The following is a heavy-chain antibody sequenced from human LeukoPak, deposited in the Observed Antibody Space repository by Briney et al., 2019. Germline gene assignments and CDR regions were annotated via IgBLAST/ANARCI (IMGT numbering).Heavy chain of an antibody. V-gene: IGHV1-18*04. D-gene: IGHD3-22*01. CDR1: GYTFTGYY. CDR2: ISTYNGNT. J-gene: IGHJ4*02. Sequence: ASVKVSCKASGYTFTGYYMHWVRQAPGQGLEWMGWISTYNGNTNYAQKLQGRVTMTTDTSTSTAYMELRSLRSDDTAVYYCARGGIYDSSGYTFDYWGQGTLVTVSS. CDR3: ARGGIYDSSGYTFDY.